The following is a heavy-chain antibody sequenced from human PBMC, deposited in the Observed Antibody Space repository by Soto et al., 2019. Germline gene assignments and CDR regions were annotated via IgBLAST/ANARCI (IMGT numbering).Heavy chain of an antibody. Sequence: GGSLILSCAASGFTFSSYGMHWVRQAPGKGLEWVAVISYDGRNKYYADSVKGRFTISRDNSKNTLYLQMISLRAEDTAVYYCAKDSGPYGDYEDYWGQGTLVTVSS. D-gene: IGHD4-17*01. CDR1: GFTFSSYG. J-gene: IGHJ4*02. CDR2: ISYDGRNK. CDR3: AKDSGPYGDYEDY. V-gene: IGHV3-30*18.